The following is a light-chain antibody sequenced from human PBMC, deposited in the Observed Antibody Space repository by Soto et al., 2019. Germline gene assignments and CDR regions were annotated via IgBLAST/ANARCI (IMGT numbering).Light chain of an antibody. CDR3: QQRSNSFT. V-gene: IGKV3-11*01. CDR1: QSVSSY. CDR2: DAS. J-gene: IGKJ3*01. Sequence: EIVLTQSPATLSLSPGERATLSCRASQSVSSYLAWYQQKPGQAPRLLIYDASSRATGIPARFSGSGSGTDFTLTISCLEPEDFAVYYCQQRSNSFTFGPGTKVDIK.